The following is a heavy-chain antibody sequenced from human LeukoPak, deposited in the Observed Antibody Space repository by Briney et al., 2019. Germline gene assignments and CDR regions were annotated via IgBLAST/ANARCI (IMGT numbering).Heavy chain of an antibody. CDR2: ISSSSSYI. Sequence: GGSPRLSCAASGFTFSSYSMNWVRQAPGKGLEWVSSISSSSSYIYYADSVKGRFTISRDNAKNSLYLQMNSLRAEDTAVYYCARDALKGTYYDFWSGYEHNWFDPWGQGTLVTVSS. V-gene: IGHV3-21*01. CDR1: GFTFSSYS. D-gene: IGHD3-3*01. J-gene: IGHJ5*02. CDR3: ARDALKGTYYDFWSGYEHNWFDP.